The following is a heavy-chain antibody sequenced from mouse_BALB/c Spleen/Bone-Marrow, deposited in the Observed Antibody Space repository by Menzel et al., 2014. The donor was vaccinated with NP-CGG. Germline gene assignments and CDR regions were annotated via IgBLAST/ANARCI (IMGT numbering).Heavy chain of an antibody. Sequence: VQLQQSGTVLARPGASVKMSCKASGYTFTSYWMHWVKQRPGQGLEWIGAIYPGNSDTSYNQKFKGKAKLTAVTSTSTAYMELSSLTTEDSAVYYCTRGGGSSYVEFAYWGQGTLVTVSA. J-gene: IGHJ3*01. CDR1: GYTFTSYW. CDR3: TRGGGSSYVEFAY. V-gene: IGHV1-5*01. CDR2: IYPGNSDT. D-gene: IGHD1-1*01.